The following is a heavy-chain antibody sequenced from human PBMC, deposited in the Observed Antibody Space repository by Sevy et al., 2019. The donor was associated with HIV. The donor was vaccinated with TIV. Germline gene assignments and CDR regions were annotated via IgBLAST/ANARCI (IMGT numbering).Heavy chain of an antibody. CDR1: GFTFSSYG. J-gene: IGHJ4*02. CDR2: ISYDGSNK. Sequence: GGSLRLSCAASGFTFSSYGMHWVRQAPGKGLEWVAVISYDGSNKYYADSVKGRFTISRDNSKNTLYLQMNSLRAEDTAVYYCAKGERSYGDSYFDHWGQGTLVTVSS. CDR3: AKGERSYGDSYFDH. D-gene: IGHD2-21*02. V-gene: IGHV3-30*18.